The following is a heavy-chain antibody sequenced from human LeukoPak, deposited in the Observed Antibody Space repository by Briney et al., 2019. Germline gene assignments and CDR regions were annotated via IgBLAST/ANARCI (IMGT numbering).Heavy chain of an antibody. D-gene: IGHD2-15*01. J-gene: IGHJ4*02. V-gene: IGHV1-18*01. CDR2: ISAYNVDT. CDR1: GYTFTSYG. CDR3: ARRSCSGGSCYSGADFDY. Sequence: GASVKVSCKPSGYTFTSYGIIWVGQAPGHGREWLGWISAYNVDTKEAQKLQGRVTMTTDTSTSTAYMELRSMRSDATAVYYRARRSCSGGSCYSGADFDYWGQGTLVTVSS.